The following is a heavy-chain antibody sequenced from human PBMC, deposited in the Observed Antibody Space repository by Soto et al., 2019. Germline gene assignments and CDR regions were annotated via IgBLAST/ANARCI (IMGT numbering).Heavy chain of an antibody. CDR1: SGPDRSHN. Sequence: QVQLQQSGPRLVKPSETLSLTCTVSSGPDRSHNWGWIRQPPGRGLEWIGYVYYTGDTAYNPSLRGRVTIXAXTXXNDISLTRNSVTAADTAVYYCVRQGIDYLHGLVDVWGQGTTVSVSS. CDR3: VRQGIDYLHGLVDV. V-gene: IGHV4-59*08. J-gene: IGHJ6*02. CDR2: VYYTGDT. D-gene: IGHD4-17*01.